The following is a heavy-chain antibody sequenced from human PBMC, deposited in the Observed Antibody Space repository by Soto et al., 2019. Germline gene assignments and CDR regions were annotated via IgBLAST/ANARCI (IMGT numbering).Heavy chain of an antibody. CDR1: GDSISTYN. CDR3: ARVAADIASWLDP. V-gene: IGHV4-59*01. J-gene: IGHJ5*02. CDR2: IYYSGVT. Sequence: QGQLQESGPGLVKPSETLSLTCTVSGDSISTYNWGWIRQPPGKGLEWIGCIYYSGVTNYNPSLNXRLXISVDTPKNQLSLKLNSVTAADTAVYYCARVAADIASWLDPWGQGTLVTVSS. D-gene: IGHD5-12*01.